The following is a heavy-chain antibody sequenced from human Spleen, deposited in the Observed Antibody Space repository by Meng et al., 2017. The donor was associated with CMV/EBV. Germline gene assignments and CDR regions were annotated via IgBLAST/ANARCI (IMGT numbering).Heavy chain of an antibody. CDR2: ISYDGSNK. V-gene: IGHV3-30*04. J-gene: IGHJ4*02. CDR3: ARDQSTVFGVAIKD. D-gene: IGHD3-3*01. CDR1: GFTFSING. Sequence: SGFTFSINGIPWVRQAPGKGLEWVAVISYDGSNKYYAESVKGRFTISRDNSKNMLYLQMNSLRREDTAVYYCARDQSTVFGVAIKDWGQGTLVTVSS.